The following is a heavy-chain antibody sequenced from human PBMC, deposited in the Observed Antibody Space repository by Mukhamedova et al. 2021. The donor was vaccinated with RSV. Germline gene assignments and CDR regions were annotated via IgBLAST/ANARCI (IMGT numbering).Heavy chain of an antibody. V-gene: IGHV4-59*01. D-gene: IGHD1-1*01. J-gene: IGHJ6*02. Sequence: TISVDTSKNQFSLKLSSVTAADTAVYYCVRSLEGKLYGMDVWGQGTTVTVSS. CDR3: VRSLEGKLYGMDV.